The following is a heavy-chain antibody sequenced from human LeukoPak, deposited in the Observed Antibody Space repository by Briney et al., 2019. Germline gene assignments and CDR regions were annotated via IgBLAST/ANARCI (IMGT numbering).Heavy chain of an antibody. Sequence: ASVKVSCKASGYTFTRYYMHWVRQAPGQGLEWMGWINPNSGGTNYAQKFQGRVTMTRDTSISTAYMELSRLRSDDTAVYYCARDYDFWSGYYRFDYWGQGTLVTVSS. V-gene: IGHV1-2*02. D-gene: IGHD3-3*01. CDR1: GYTFTRYY. CDR3: ARDYDFWSGYYRFDY. J-gene: IGHJ4*02. CDR2: INPNSGGT.